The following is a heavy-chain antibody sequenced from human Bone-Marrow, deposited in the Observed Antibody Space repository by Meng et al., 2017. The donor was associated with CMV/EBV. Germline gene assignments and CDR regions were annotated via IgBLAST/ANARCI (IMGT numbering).Heavy chain of an antibody. D-gene: IGHD3-3*01. CDR2: IWYDGSNK. CDR3: ARDLNYDFWSGYWINGPDY. J-gene: IGHJ4*02. Sequence: GGSLRLSCAASGVTFSSYGMHWVRQAPGKGLEWVAVIWYDGSNKYYADSVKGRFTISRDNSKNTLYLQMNSLRAEDTAVYYCARDLNYDFWSGYWINGPDYWGQGTLVTVSS. V-gene: IGHV3-33*01. CDR1: GVTFSSYG.